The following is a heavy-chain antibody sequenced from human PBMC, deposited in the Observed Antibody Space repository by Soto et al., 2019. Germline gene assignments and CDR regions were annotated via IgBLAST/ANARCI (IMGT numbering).Heavy chain of an antibody. V-gene: IGHV3-21*01. CDR3: ARVGDNRGGYGFDI. J-gene: IGHJ3*02. D-gene: IGHD2-21*02. Sequence: PGGSLRLSCEASGVTFSTYTMNWVRQAPGKGLEWVSSISSRSSYIYYANSVKGRVTISRDHARNSLYLQRSSRRVEDTAVYYCARVGDNRGGYGFDIWGQVTMVNVSS. CDR1: GVTFSTYT. CDR2: ISSRSSYI.